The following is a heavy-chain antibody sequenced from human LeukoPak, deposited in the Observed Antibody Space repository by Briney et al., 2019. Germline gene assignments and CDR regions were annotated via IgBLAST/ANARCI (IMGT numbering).Heavy chain of an antibody. D-gene: IGHD2-15*01. J-gene: IGHJ6*03. V-gene: IGHV4-34*01. Sequence: SETLSLTCTVSGGSISSYYWSWIRQPPGKGLEWIGEINHSGSTNYNPSLKSRVTISVDTSKNQFSLKLSSVTAADTAVYYCARARCSGGSCYSLYYYYYMDVWGKGTTVTVSS. CDR1: GGSISSYY. CDR3: ARARCSGGSCYSLYYYYYMDV. CDR2: INHSGST.